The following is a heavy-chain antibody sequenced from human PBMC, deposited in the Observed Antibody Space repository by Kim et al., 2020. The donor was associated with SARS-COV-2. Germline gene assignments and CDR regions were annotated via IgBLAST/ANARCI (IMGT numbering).Heavy chain of an antibody. D-gene: IGHD3-10*01. CDR3: ARTLLYYYGSGGPLTFDY. CDR2: IIPIFGTA. CDR1: GGTFSSYA. Sequence: SVKVSCKASGGTFSSYAISWVRQAPGQGLEWMGGIIPIFGTANYAQKFQGRVTITADESTSTAYMELSSLRSEDTAVYYCARTLLYYYGSGGPLTFDYWGQGTLVTVSS. J-gene: IGHJ4*02. V-gene: IGHV1-69*13.